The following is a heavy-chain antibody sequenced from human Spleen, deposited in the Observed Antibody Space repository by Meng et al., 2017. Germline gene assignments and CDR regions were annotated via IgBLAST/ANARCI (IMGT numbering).Heavy chain of an antibody. CDR2: IYYSGST. V-gene: IGHV4-30-4*01. CDR1: GGSISSGDYY. J-gene: IGHJ4*02. Sequence: QVQLQESGPVLVKPSQTLSLTCTVSGGSISSGDYYWSWIRQPPGKGLEWIGYIYYSGSTYYTPSLKSRVIISVDTSKNQFSLKLTSVTGADTAVYYCARVGGCSGGGCYHRLFDYWGQGTLVTVSS. CDR3: ARVGGCSGGGCYHRLFDY. D-gene: IGHD2-15*01.